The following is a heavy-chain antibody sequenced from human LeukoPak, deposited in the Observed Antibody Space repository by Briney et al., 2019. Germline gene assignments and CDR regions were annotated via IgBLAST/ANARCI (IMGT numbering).Heavy chain of an antibody. Sequence: GESLRLSCAASGLPFSRYAMSWVRQAPGKGLEWVSAISGSGGSTYYGDSVKGRFTISRDNSKNTLYLEMKSLRAEDTAVYYCAKFLHFSGGADAFDIWGQGTMVTVSS. V-gene: IGHV3-23*01. CDR1: GLPFSRYA. CDR3: AKFLHFSGGADAFDI. D-gene: IGHD3-10*01. CDR2: ISGSGGST. J-gene: IGHJ3*02.